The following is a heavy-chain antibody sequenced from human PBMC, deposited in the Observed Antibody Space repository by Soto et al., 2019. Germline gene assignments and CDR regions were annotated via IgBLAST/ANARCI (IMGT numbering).Heavy chain of an antibody. J-gene: IGHJ4*02. Sequence: ASVKVSCKASGYTFSNFAITWVRQAPDQGLEGMGWISPYTGKTNYPQKVQGRVTMTTDTSTSTAYMELRSLRSDDTDVYFCARLGWELLSGRRYFDSWGQGTLVTVSS. CDR1: GYTFSNFA. V-gene: IGHV1-18*04. CDR3: ARLGWELLSGRRYFDS. D-gene: IGHD1-26*01. CDR2: ISPYTGKT.